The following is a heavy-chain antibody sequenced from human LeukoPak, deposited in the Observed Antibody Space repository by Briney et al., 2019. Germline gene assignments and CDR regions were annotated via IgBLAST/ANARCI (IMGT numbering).Heavy chain of an antibody. D-gene: IGHD5-18*01. V-gene: IGHV4-34*01. CDR1: GGSFSVYY. Sequence: SETLSLTCAVYGGSFSVYYWSWIRQPPGKGLEWIGEINHSGSTNYNPSLKSRVTISVDTSKNQFSLKLSSVTAADTAVYYCARGGTLRGYSYPKTHAFDIWGQGTMVTVSS. J-gene: IGHJ3*02. CDR3: ARGGTLRGYSYPKTHAFDI. CDR2: INHSGST.